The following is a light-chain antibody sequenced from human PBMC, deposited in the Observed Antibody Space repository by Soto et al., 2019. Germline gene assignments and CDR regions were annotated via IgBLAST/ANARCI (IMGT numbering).Light chain of an antibody. J-gene: IGLJ2*01. V-gene: IGLV2-8*01. CDR1: SSNVGDYNY. CDR2: EVS. Sequence: QSALTQPPSASGSPGQSVTISCTGTSSNVGDYNYVSWYQHHPSKAPKLMIYEVSKRPSGVPDRFSGSKSGYTASLTVSGLHADDEADYYCSSYAGSNPFLVFGGGTNLTVL. CDR3: SSYAGSNPFLV.